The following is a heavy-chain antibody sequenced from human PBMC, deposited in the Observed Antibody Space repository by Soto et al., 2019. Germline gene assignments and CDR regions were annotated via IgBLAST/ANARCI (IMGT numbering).Heavy chain of an antibody. CDR1: GYTFTGYY. V-gene: IGHV1-2*04. D-gene: IGHD2-21*01. Sequence: ASVKVSCKASGYTFTGYYMHWVRQAPGQGLEWMGWINPNSGGTNYAQKFQGWVTMTRDTSISTAYMELSRLRSDDTAVYYCARGTGDGNSDDFDIWGQGTMVTVSS. CDR3: ARGTGDGNSDDFDI. CDR2: INPNSGGT. J-gene: IGHJ3*02.